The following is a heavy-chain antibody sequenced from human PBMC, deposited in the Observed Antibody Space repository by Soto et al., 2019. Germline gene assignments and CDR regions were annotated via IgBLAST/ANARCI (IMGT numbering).Heavy chain of an antibody. V-gene: IGHV3-7*01. D-gene: IGHD2-2*01. Sequence: PGGSLRLSCAATGFIFSTFWMSWVRQAPGKGLKCMPTIKQKGGEKLYMDSVKGRFTISRDNAKNSVFLQMDSLRAEDTAVYFCATERSCSTTTCWRGMAFDIRGQGTMVTVSS. CDR1: GFIFSTFW. CDR2: IKQKGGEK. CDR3: ATERSCSTTTCWRGMAFDI. J-gene: IGHJ3*02.